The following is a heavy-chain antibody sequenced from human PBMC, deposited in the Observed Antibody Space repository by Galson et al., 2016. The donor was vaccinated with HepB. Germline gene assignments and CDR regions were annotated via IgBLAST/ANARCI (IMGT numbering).Heavy chain of an antibody. Sequence: CAISGDSVSNNNAGWYWIRQSPSRGLECLGRTFYRSNWQNDYAESVTSRISINADTARNEISLHPRSVTPEDTGVYYCARSYLLGRGFGWWGPGTPVTVSS. V-gene: IGHV6-1*01. CDR2: TFYRSNWQN. J-gene: IGHJ4*02. D-gene: IGHD3-10*01. CDR1: GDSVSNNNAG. CDR3: ARSYLLGRGFGW.